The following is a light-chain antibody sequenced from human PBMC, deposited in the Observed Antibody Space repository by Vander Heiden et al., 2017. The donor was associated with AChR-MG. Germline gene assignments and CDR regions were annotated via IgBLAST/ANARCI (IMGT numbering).Light chain of an antibody. Sequence: DIQMTQSPSTLSASVGDRITITCRASQSISILLAWYQRKPGKAPKLLMYTASNLESGVPSRFSGSGSGTEFTLTISSLQPDDFATYFCQQYDSTSTFGEGTKVEMK. CDR1: QSISIL. V-gene: IGKV1-5*03. CDR3: QQYDSTST. CDR2: TAS. J-gene: IGKJ4*01.